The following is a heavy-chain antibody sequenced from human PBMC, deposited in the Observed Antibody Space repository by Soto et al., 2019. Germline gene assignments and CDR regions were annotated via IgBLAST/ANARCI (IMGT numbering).Heavy chain of an antibody. D-gene: IGHD2-15*01. CDR3: AREGVVPAGPLYYFDY. V-gene: IGHV4-34*01. CDR1: GGPLSGYY. Sequence: QVQLQEWGGGLLKPSETLFLTCAVYGGPLSGYYWSWIRQSPGKGLEWIGEINHNGITNSSPSLKSRVTISIDTSKSQFSLNLNSVTAADTAVYYCAREGVVPAGPLYYFDYWGQGALVTVSS. CDR2: INHNGIT. J-gene: IGHJ4*02.